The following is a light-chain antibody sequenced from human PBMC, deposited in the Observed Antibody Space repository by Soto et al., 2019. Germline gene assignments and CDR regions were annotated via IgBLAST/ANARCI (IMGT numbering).Light chain of an antibody. J-gene: IGLJ2*01. Sequence: QSALTQAASVSGSPGQSITISCTGASSDFGDHKSVSWYQHHPGKAPKLIIYEVNYRPSGVSSRSSGSRSGNTASLTISGLQAEDEAHYYCSSSTDTSILFGGGTQLTVL. CDR3: SSSTDTSIL. CDR1: SSDFGDHKS. V-gene: IGLV2-14*01. CDR2: EVN.